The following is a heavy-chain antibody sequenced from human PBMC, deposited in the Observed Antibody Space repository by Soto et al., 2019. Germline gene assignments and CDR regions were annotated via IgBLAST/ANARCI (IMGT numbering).Heavy chain of an antibody. Sequence: QLQLQESGPGLVKPSETLSLTCAVSGGSITSSSYSWGWVRQPPGKGLEWIATFYYTEYTTHYNPSLESRVTISSDTSKNQFSLILTSVTAADTAVYYCARRGGHCSSSSCFGFYVMDVWGQGTTVTVSS. CDR3: ARRGGHCSSSSCFGFYVMDV. J-gene: IGHJ6*02. CDR2: FYYTEYTT. D-gene: IGHD2-2*01. V-gene: IGHV4-39*01. CDR1: GGSITSSSYS.